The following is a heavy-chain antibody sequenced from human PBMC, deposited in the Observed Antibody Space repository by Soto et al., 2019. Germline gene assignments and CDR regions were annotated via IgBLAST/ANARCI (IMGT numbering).Heavy chain of an antibody. CDR1: GFTFSSNS. CDR2: IDSTSMHI. J-gene: IGHJ4*02. Sequence: EVQLVESGGGLVKPGGSLRLSCAASGFTFSSNSMIWVRQAPGKGLEWVSYIDSTSMHIYYADSVKGRFTTTRDNAKKSVYLQMTSLRAEDTAVYYCARLVGAYQHYIDYWGQGTLVTVSS. D-gene: IGHD1-26*01. V-gene: IGHV3-21*02. CDR3: ARLVGAYQHYIDY.